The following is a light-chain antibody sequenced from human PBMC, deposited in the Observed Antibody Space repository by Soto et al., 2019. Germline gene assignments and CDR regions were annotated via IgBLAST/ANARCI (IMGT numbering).Light chain of an antibody. J-gene: IGKJ4*01. V-gene: IGKV1-33*01. Sequence: LSASVAERVTITYRASQGIRHYLAWYQQKPGKFPRLLIYEASNLATGVPSKFSGSGSGTDFTFTISCLQPEDVETYYGQQWDNCSLAVGRGAKVV. CDR2: EAS. CDR1: QGIRHY. CDR3: QQWDNCSLA.